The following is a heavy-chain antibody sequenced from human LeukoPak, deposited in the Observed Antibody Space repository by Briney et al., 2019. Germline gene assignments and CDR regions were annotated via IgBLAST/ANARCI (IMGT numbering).Heavy chain of an antibody. V-gene: IGHV4-34*01. Sequence: SETLSLTCTVSGGSISSYYWSWIRQPPGKGLEWIGEINHSGSTNYNPSLKSRVTISVDTSKNQFSLKLSSVTAADTAVYYCARLRYCTNGVCPWGQGTLVTVSS. CDR3: ARLRYCTNGVCP. CDR1: GGSISSYY. D-gene: IGHD2-8*01. CDR2: INHSGST. J-gene: IGHJ5*02.